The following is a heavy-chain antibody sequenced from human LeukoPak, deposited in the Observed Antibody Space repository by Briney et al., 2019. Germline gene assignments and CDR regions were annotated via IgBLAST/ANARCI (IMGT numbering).Heavy chain of an antibody. CDR1: GFTFSSYA. J-gene: IGHJ6*02. CDR2: ISGSGGST. D-gene: IGHD2-2*01. CDR3: AKPGQAPHCTSTSCYIDYYCGMDV. V-gene: IGHV3-23*01. Sequence: GGPLSLSCAAPGFTFSSYAFSWVPQAPGKGLKGVSVISGSGGSTSYADSVKGRFTICRDNSKNTLYLQMNSLRAEDTAVYYCAKPGQAPHCTSTSCYIDYYCGMDVWGQGTTVTVS.